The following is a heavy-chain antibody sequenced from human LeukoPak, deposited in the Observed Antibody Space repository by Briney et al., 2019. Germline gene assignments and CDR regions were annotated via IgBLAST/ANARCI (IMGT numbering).Heavy chain of an antibody. J-gene: IGHJ5*02. CDR3: ARGPYDFWSGSPRSFDP. CDR1: AYTFTIHG. Sequence: ASVTVSFTSSAYTFTIHGISWVRQAPAQGMELMGWIRPYDDNTNYAQKLQGRVTMTTDTSTSTAYMELRSLRSDDTAVYLCARGPYDFWSGSPRSFDPWGQGTLVTVSS. CDR2: IRPYDDNT. V-gene: IGHV1-18*01. D-gene: IGHD3-3*01.